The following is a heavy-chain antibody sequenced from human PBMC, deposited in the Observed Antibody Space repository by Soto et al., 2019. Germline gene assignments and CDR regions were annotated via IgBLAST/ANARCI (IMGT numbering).Heavy chain of an antibody. CDR2: ISGGGGST. J-gene: IGHJ6*02. CDR1: GFTFSTYA. V-gene: IGHV3-23*01. Sequence: GGSLRLSCAASGFTFSTYAMNWVRQAPGKGLEWVSSISGGGGSTYYADSVKGRVTISRDNSKNTLYLQMNSLRAEDTAVYYCAKVSLGPPTFADYNYYGLDVWGLGTTVTV. CDR3: AKVSLGPPTFADYNYYGLDV. D-gene: IGHD3-16*01.